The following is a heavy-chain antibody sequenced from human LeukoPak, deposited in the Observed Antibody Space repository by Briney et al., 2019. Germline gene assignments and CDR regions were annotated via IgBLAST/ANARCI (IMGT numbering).Heavy chain of an antibody. CDR3: AKGHSSGWYPSLDY. Sequence: GRSLRLSCAASGFTFSNYGMHWVRQAPGKGLEWVAVIWYDGSSKYYIDSVKGRCTISRDNSKNTLYPQLNSLRAEDTAVYYCAKGHSSGWYPSLDYWGQGTLVTVSS. V-gene: IGHV3-33*06. CDR1: GFTFSNYG. J-gene: IGHJ4*02. CDR2: IWYDGSSK. D-gene: IGHD6-19*01.